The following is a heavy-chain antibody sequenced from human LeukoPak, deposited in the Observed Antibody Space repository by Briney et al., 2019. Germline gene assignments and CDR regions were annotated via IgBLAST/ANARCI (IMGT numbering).Heavy chain of an antibody. CDR2: IYPADSTT. Sequence: ESLKISCRGSGYVFISYWIGWVRQMPGRGPEWMGIIYPADSTTRYSPSFQGQVTISADKSISTAYLQWTSLKASDTAMYYCARQGFPDYWGQGTLVTVSS. CDR1: GYVFISYW. V-gene: IGHV5-51*01. J-gene: IGHJ4*02. CDR3: ARQGFPDY.